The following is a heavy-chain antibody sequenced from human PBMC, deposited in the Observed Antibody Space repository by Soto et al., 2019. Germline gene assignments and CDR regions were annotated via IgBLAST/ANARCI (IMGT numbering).Heavy chain of an antibody. D-gene: IGHD6-13*01. J-gene: IGHJ5*02. V-gene: IGHV3-74*01. CDR3: ATVGAGAAWFDP. CDR2: IKTDGSIT. Sequence: EVQLVESGGGLVQPGGSLRLSCAASGFTFSSYWMHWVRQAPGGGLVWVSRIKTDGSITTYADSVKGRFTISRDNAKNTLYRQMNRLRGEDSAVYYCATVGAGAAWFDPWGQGTLVTVSS. CDR1: GFTFSSYW.